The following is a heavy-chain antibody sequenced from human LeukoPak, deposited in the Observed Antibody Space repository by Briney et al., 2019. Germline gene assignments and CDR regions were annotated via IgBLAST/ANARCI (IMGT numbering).Heavy chain of an antibody. V-gene: IGHV4-59*01. D-gene: IGHD6-13*01. Sequence: PSETLSLTCTVSGGSISSYYWSWIRQPPGKGLDWMGYIYYSGSTNYNPSLKSRVTISEDTSKNQFSQKRSSVTAADTAVYYCARIAADAFDIWGQGTMVTVSS. J-gene: IGHJ3*02. CDR3: ARIAADAFDI. CDR2: IYYSGST. CDR1: GGSISSYY.